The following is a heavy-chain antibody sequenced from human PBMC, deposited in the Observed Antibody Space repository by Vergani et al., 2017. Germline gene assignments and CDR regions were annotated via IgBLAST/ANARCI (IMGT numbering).Heavy chain of an antibody. Sequence: QVQLQESGPGLVKPSETLSLTCTVSGGSISSYYWSWIRQPPGKGLEWIGYIYYSGSTNYNPSLKSRVTISVDPSKNQFSLKLSSVTAADTAVYYCARQEGDSHRHLDYWGQGTLVTVSS. CDR2: IYYSGST. CDR3: ARQEGDSHRHLDY. V-gene: IGHV4-59*08. CDR1: GGSISSYY. J-gene: IGHJ4*02.